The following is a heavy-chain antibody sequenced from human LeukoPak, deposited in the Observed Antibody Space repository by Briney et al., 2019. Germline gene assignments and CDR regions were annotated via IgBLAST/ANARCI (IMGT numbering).Heavy chain of an antibody. CDR1: GFTFDDYA. D-gene: IGHD6-6*01. V-gene: IGHV3-9*01. J-gene: IGHJ4*02. CDR2: ISWNSGSI. CDR3: AKDGHSSSYDYFDY. Sequence: GGSLRLSCAASGFTFDDYAMHWVRQAPGEGLEWVSGISWNSGSIGYADSVKGRFTISRDNAKNSLYLQMNSLRAEDTALYYCAKDGHSSSYDYFDYWGQGTLVTVSS.